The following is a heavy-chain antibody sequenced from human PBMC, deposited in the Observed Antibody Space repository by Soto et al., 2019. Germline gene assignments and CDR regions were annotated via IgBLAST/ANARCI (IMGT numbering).Heavy chain of an antibody. CDR2: IVVGSGNT. V-gene: IGHV1-58*01. J-gene: IGHJ4*02. CDR1: GFTFTSSA. D-gene: IGHD3-22*01. Sequence: GASVKVSCKASGFTFTSSAVQWVRQALGQRLEWIGWIVVGSGNTNYAQKFQERVTITRDMSTSTAYMELSSLRSEDTAVYYCAADTGRDSSGYYFECWGQGTRVNVSS. CDR3: AADTGRDSSGYYFEC.